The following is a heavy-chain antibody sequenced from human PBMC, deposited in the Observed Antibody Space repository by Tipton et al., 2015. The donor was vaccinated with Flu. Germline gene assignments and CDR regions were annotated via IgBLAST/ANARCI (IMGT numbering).Heavy chain of an antibody. CDR1: GFTFSSYA. CDR3: ARVLDQVLPYYGDYDVGFDY. J-gene: IGHJ4*02. Sequence: SLRLSCAASGFTFSSYAMHWVRQAPGKGLEYVSAISSNGGSTYYANSVKGRFTISRDNSKNTLHLQMGSLRAEDMAVYYCARVLDQVLPYYGDYDVGFDYWGQGTLVTVSS. V-gene: IGHV3-64*01. D-gene: IGHD4-17*01. CDR2: ISSNGGST.